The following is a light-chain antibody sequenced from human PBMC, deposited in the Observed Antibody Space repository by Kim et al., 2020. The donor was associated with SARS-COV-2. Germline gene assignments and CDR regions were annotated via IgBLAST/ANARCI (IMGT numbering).Light chain of an antibody. CDR1: SSNIGSYT. CDR3: AVWDDSLNGVV. Sequence: QSVLTQPPSASGTPGQRVTISCSGSSSNIGSYTVNWYQQLPGTAPKLLISSDNQRPSGVPDRFSGSKSGTSASLAISGLQSEDEADYYCAVWDDSLNGVVFGGGTQLTVL. J-gene: IGLJ2*01. V-gene: IGLV1-44*01. CDR2: SDN.